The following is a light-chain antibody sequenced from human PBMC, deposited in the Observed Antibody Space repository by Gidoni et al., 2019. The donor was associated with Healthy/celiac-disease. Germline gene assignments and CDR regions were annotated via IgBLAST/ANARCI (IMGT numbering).Light chain of an antibody. CDR2: KAS. J-gene: IGKJ1*01. CDR3: QQYNSYSPKT. Sequence: DIQITHSPSTLSESVGTRFTITCRASQSISSWLAWYQQKPGKAPKLLIYKASSLESGVPSRFSGSGSGTEFTLTISSLQPDDFATYYCQQYNSYSPKTFGQGTKVEIK. CDR1: QSISSW. V-gene: IGKV1-5*03.